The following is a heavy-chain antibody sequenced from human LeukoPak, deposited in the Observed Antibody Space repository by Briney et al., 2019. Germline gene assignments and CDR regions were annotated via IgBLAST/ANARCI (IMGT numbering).Heavy chain of an antibody. D-gene: IGHD3-10*01. J-gene: IGHJ4*02. Sequence: AGKSLRLSCAASGFTFSNYAMHWVRQAPGKGLEWVSLISSGGTYEYYADSVKGRFTISRDNSKNTLYLQLNSLRAEDTAVYYCARDFTYYYDSGSSGPHYFDNWGQGTLVTVSS. CDR1: GFTFSNYA. CDR3: ARDFTYYYDSGSSGPHYFDN. V-gene: IGHV3-30*01. CDR2: ISSGGTYE.